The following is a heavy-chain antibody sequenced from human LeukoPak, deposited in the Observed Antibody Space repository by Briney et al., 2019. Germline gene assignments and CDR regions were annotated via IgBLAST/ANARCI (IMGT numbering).Heavy chain of an antibody. CDR3: ASASGVLIDY. V-gene: IGHV4-39*01. Sequence: PSETQSLTCTVSGGSISSSSYYWGWIRQPPGKGLEWIGSIYYSGSTYYNPSLKSRVTISVDTSKNQFSLKLSSVTAADTAVYYCASASGVLIDYWGQGTLVTVSS. CDR2: IYYSGST. CDR1: GGSISSSSYY. D-gene: IGHD2/OR15-2a*01. J-gene: IGHJ4*02.